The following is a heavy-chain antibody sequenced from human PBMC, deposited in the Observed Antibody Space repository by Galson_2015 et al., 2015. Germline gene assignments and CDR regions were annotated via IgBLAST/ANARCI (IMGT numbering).Heavy chain of an antibody. D-gene: IGHD3-10*01. CDR2: INWNSDAI. CDR1: GFTFDNFA. V-gene: IGHV3-9*01. Sequence: SLRLSCAASGFTFDNFAMHWVRQAPGKGLEWVSIINWNSDAIHYADSVKGRFTISRDNAKNSLYLQMDSLRADDTALYYCVKSIASGGYILDDWGLGTLVTVSS. CDR3: VKSIASGGYILDD. J-gene: IGHJ4*02.